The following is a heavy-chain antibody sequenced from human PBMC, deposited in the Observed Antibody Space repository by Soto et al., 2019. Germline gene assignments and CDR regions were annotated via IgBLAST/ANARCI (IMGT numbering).Heavy chain of an antibody. J-gene: IGHJ5*02. CDR3: ARVPDR. Sequence: SGTLSLTCPVSGGPLRSYYWSWIRQPPGKGLEWIGYIYYSGSTNYNPSLKSRVTISVDTSKNQFSLKLSSVTAADTAVYYCARVPDRWGQGTLVTVSS. CDR2: IYYSGST. D-gene: IGHD2-2*01. CDR1: GGPLRSYY. V-gene: IGHV4-59*12.